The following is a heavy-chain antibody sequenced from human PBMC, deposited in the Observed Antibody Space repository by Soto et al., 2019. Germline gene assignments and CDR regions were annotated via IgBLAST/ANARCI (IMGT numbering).Heavy chain of an antibody. D-gene: IGHD5-12*01. V-gene: IGHV3-30*18. Sequence: QVQLVESRGGVVQPGRSLRLSCAASGFTFSSYGMHWVRQAPGKGLEWVAVISYDGSNKYYADSVKGRFTISRDNSKNTLYLQMNSLRAEDTAVYYCAKGTVAMMSGWGQGTLVTVSS. CDR3: AKGTVAMMSG. J-gene: IGHJ4*02. CDR1: GFTFSSYG. CDR2: ISYDGSNK.